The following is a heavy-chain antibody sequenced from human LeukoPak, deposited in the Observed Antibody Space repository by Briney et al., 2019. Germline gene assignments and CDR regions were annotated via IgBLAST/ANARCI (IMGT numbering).Heavy chain of an antibody. Sequence: APVKVSCKASGYTFSDYYMHWVRLAPGQGLEWMGWINPNRGDAMYVQRFQDRVTMTWDTSINTAYMDLSSLTSDDTALYYCARDRSTLGYRQFDYWGQGTLVIVSS. D-gene: IGHD5-18*01. CDR1: GYTFSDYY. V-gene: IGHV1-2*02. CDR2: INPNRGDA. CDR3: ARDRSTLGYRQFDY. J-gene: IGHJ4*02.